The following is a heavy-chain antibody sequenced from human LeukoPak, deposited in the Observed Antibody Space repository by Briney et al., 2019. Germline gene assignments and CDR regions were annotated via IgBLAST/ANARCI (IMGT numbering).Heavy chain of an antibody. CDR3: VNANAFQRYYFDY. CDR2: IIPILGIA. CDR1: GGTFISYT. Sequence: ASVKVSCKASGGTFISYTISWVRQAPGEGGERRGRIIPILGIANYAQKFQGRVTITAAKSTSTAYIELSSLRSEDTAVYYCVNANAFQRYYFDYWGQGTLVTVSS. V-gene: IGHV1-69*02. D-gene: IGHD3-3*02. J-gene: IGHJ4*02.